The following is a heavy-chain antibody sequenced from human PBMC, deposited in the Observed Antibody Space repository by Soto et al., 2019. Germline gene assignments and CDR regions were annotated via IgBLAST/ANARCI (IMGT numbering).Heavy chain of an antibody. CDR3: ARGFTTVVTVDY. J-gene: IGHJ4*02. V-gene: IGHV4-39*01. CDR2: IYYSGST. D-gene: IGHD4-17*01. CDR1: GGSISSTNYY. Sequence: PSETLSLTCTVSGGSISSTNYYWGWIRQPPGKGLEWIGSIYYSGSTYYNPSLKSRVTISVDTSKNQFSLKLSSVTAADTAVYYCARGFTTVVTVDYWGQGTLVTVSS.